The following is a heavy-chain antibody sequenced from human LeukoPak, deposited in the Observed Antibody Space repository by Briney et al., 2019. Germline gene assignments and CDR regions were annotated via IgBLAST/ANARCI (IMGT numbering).Heavy chain of an antibody. Sequence: SETLSLICTVSGDSISSGSYYWSWFRQPAGKGLEWIGRIYTTGSTNYNPSLKSRVTLSIQTSKNQFSLKLTSVTAADTAVYYCARASYYYESSGYYYSWYLDYWGQGTLVAVSS. V-gene: IGHV4-61*02. CDR2: IYTTGST. CDR1: GDSISSGSYY. J-gene: IGHJ4*02. CDR3: ARASYYYESSGYYYSWYLDY. D-gene: IGHD3-22*01.